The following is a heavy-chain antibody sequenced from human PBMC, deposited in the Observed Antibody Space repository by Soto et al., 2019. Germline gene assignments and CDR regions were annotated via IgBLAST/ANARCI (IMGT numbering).Heavy chain of an antibody. D-gene: IGHD1-26*01. V-gene: IGHV1-18*01. CDR2: ISAYNGNT. CDR1: GYTFNTYG. Sequence: ASVKVSCKTSGYTFNTYGINWVRQAPGQGLEWMGWISAYNGNTNYAQKLQGRVTMTTDTSTSTADMELRSLRSDDTAVYYCARMQWELHWFDPWGQGTLVTVSS. J-gene: IGHJ5*02. CDR3: ARMQWELHWFDP.